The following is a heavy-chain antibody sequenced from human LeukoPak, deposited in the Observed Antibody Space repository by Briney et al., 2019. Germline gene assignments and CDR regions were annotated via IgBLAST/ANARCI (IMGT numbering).Heavy chain of an antibody. CDR3: VRAGSGSYLGGYYYGMDV. CDR2: IWYDGSNK. CDR1: GFTFSSYG. V-gene: IGHV3-33*01. Sequence: GRSLRLSCAASGFTFSSYGMHWVRQAPGKGLEWVAVIWYDGSNKYYADSVKGRFTISRDNSKNTLYLQMNSLRAEDTAVYYCVRAGSGSYLGGYYYGMDVWGQGTTVTVSS. J-gene: IGHJ6*02. D-gene: IGHD1-26*01.